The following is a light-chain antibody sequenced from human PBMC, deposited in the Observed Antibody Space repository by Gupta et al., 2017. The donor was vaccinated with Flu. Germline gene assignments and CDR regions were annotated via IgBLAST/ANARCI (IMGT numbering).Light chain of an antibody. CDR1: SSNIGSNY. J-gene: IGLJ3*02. CDR2: RNN. Sequence: QSVLTQPPSASGTPGQRVTISCSGSSSNIGSNYVYWYQQLPGTAPKLLIYRNNQRPSGDPDRFSGSKSGTSASLAISGLRAEDEADYYCAAWDDSRSGWVFGGGTKLTVL. V-gene: IGLV1-47*01. CDR3: AAWDDSRSGWV.